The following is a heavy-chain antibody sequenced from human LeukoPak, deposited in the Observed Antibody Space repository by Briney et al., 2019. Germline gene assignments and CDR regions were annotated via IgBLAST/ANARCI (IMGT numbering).Heavy chain of an antibody. Sequence: PSETLSLTCTVSGGSISSYYWSWIRQPPGKGLEWVGYIYYSGSTNYNPSLKSRVTTSVDTSKNQFSLKLSSVTAADTAVYYCARMIAAAGTEYFDYWGQGTLVTVSS. CDR1: GGSISSYY. D-gene: IGHD6-13*01. J-gene: IGHJ4*02. CDR3: ARMIAAAGTEYFDY. V-gene: IGHV4-59*01. CDR2: IYYSGST.